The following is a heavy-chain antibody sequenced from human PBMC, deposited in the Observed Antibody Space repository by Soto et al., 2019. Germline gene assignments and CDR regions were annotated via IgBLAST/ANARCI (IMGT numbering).Heavy chain of an antibody. CDR2: ISYDGTKK. V-gene: IGHV3-30*03. J-gene: IGHJ4*02. D-gene: IGHD6-19*01. Sequence: QVQLVESGGGVVQPGRSLRVSCAASGFTFSIYAMHWVRQAPGTGLEWVAVISYDGTKKYYADSVKGRFTIYRDNSQNPLYLQMNSLRDEDTSVYYCAIDRGPRRQWHIDHLDYWGQGTLVTVSP. CDR3: AIDRGPRRQWHIDHLDY. CDR1: GFTFSIYA.